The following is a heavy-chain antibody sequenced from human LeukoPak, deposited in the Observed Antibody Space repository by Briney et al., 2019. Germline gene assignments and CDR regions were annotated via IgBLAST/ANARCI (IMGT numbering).Heavy chain of an antibody. J-gene: IGHJ4*02. CDR2: INQGGSVK. CDR1: GSTFRSYW. V-gene: IGHV3-7*01. Sequence: QPGGSLRLSCAASGSTFRSYWMSWVRQAPGKGLEWVANINQGGSVKYYVDSVKGRFTISRDDAKNSLYVQMNSLRDEDTAVYYCARVGYSGWNLEYWGQGTLVTVSS. CDR3: ARVGYSGWNLEY. D-gene: IGHD5-12*01.